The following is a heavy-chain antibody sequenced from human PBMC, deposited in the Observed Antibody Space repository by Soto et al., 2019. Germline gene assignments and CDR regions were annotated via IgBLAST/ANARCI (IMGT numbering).Heavy chain of an antibody. CDR3: AGNYDVLTGRGDLDV. V-gene: IGHV4-59*08. Sequence: QVQLQESGPGLVKPSETLSLTCTVSGGSISHYYWNWIRQPPGKGLEWIGNIHYDGSTNYNPSLKSRVTVSVDTSKNQFTLKLSSVTDADTAVYYCAGNYDVLTGRGDLDVWGQGTTVTVSS. D-gene: IGHD3-9*01. J-gene: IGHJ6*02. CDR1: GGSISHYY. CDR2: IHYDGST.